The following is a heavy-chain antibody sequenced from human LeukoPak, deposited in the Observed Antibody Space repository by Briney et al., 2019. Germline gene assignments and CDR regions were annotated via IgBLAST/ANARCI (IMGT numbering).Heavy chain of an antibody. Sequence: SETLSLTCAVSGYSISSDYYWGWIRQPPGKGLEWIGNIYHSGSTYYNPSLKSRVTILVDTSKNQFSLKLSSVTAADTAVYYCARGGSGSYASYMDVWGKGTTVTVSS. D-gene: IGHD3-10*01. CDR3: ARGGSGSYASYMDV. V-gene: IGHV4-38-2*01. CDR1: GYSISSDYY. CDR2: IYHSGST. J-gene: IGHJ6*03.